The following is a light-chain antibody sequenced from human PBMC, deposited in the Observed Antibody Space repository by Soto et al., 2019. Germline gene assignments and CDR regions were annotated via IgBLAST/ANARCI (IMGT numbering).Light chain of an antibody. CDR3: QQYGSSPYT. CDR2: GAS. J-gene: IGKJ2*01. V-gene: IGKV3-20*01. Sequence: EIVLTQSPRTLSLSPGERATRSCSASQSVRSSFLAWYQQKPGQAPSRLIYGASSRATGIPDRFSGSGSGTDFTLTISRLEPEDFAVFYCQQYGSSPYTFFQGTKLEIK. CDR1: QSVRSSF.